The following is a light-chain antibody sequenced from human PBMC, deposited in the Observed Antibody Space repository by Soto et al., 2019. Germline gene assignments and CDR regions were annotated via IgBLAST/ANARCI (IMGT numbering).Light chain of an antibody. CDR2: WAS. V-gene: IGKV4-1*01. CDR3: QQYYSTPYT. CDR1: QSGLYSSNNKNY. J-gene: IGKJ2*01. Sequence: DIVMTQSPDSLAVSLGERATINCTSSQSGLYSSNNKNYLAWYQQKPGQPPKLLIYWASTRESGVPDRFSGSWSGTDFTLTISSLQAEDVAVYYCQQYYSTPYTFGQGTKLEIK.